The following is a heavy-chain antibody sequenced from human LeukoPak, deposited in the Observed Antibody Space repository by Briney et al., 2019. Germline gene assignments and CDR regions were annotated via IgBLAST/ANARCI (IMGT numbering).Heavy chain of an antibody. V-gene: IGHV4-30-2*01. Sequence: SETLSLTCAVSGGSISSGGYSWSWIRQPPGKGLEWIGYIYHSGSTYYNPSLKSRVTISVDRSENQFSLKLSSVTAADTAVYYCARSGNWNSPWFDPWGQGTLVTVSS. CDR2: IYHSGST. CDR3: ARSGNWNSPWFDP. D-gene: IGHD1-7*01. CDR1: GGSISSGGYS. J-gene: IGHJ5*02.